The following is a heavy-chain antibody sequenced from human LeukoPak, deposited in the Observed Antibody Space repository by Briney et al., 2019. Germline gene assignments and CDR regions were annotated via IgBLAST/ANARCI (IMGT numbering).Heavy chain of an antibody. D-gene: IGHD3-3*01. V-gene: IGHV1-24*01. CDR2: FDPEEAKM. J-gene: IGHJ4*02. CDR3: TTRSGDFWSGFVN. Sequence: ASVKVSCKVSGNSLSVLSIQWVRQAPGKGLECLGGFDPEEAKMVYAQNFQGRVTMTEDTSTQTAYMELSGLTSDDTAVYYCTTRSGDFWSGFVNWGQGTLVTVSS. CDR1: GNSLSVLS.